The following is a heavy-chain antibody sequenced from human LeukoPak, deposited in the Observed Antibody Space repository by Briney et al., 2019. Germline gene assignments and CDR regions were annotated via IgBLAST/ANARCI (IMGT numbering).Heavy chain of an antibody. J-gene: IGHJ6*02. Sequence: SETLSLTCTVSGGSISSGSYYGSWIPQPAGEGLEWSGRIYTRGSPNYNPSLESRVTISVDTTKNPFYLTLSSATAADTAVYYCAREGYDFWSRYSSTSYYYYGMDVWGQGTTVTVSS. CDR2: IYTRGSP. CDR3: AREGYDFWSRYSSTSYYYYGMDV. D-gene: IGHD3-3*01. V-gene: IGHV4-61*02. CDR1: GGSISSGSYY.